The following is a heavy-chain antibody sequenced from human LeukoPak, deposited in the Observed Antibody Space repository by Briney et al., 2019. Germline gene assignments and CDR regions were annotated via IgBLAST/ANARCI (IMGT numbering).Heavy chain of an antibody. Sequence: TGGSLRLSCGASGFTFSTYWMHWVRQAPGKGLVWVSRIHPDGSSTNYADSVKGRFTISRDNAKNTLYLQMYSLRAEDTAVYYCARGFLAVVGSPPDYWGQGTLVTASA. D-gene: IGHD1-26*01. V-gene: IGHV3-74*01. CDR1: GFTFSTYW. CDR2: IHPDGSST. CDR3: ARGFLAVVGSPPDY. J-gene: IGHJ4*02.